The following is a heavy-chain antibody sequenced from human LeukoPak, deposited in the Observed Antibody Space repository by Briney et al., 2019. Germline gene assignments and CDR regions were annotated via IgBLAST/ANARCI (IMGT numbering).Heavy chain of an antibody. CDR3: ARDGDGYSFDN. CDR1: GFTFSSYW. D-gene: IGHD5-24*01. CDR2: INSDGSST. V-gene: IGHV3-74*01. J-gene: IGHJ4*02. Sequence: GGSLRLSCAASGFTFSSYWMHWARQAPGKGLVWVSRINSDGSSTSYADSVKGRFTISRDNAKNTLYLQMNSLRAEDRAVYYCARDGDGYSFDNWGQGTLVTVSS.